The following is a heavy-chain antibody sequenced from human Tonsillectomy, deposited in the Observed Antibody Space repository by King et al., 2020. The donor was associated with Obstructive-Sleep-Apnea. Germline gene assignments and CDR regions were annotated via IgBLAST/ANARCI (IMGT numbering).Heavy chain of an antibody. J-gene: IGHJ5*02. V-gene: IGHV4-61*01. CDR3: ARGRAAAGWFDP. D-gene: IGHD6-13*01. CDR2: IYYSGST. CDR1: GGSVSSGSYY. Sequence: QLQESGPGLVKPSETLSLTCTVSGGSVSSGSYYWSWFRQPPGKGLEWIGYIYYSGSTNYNPSLKSRVTISVDTSKNQFSLKLSSVTAADTAVYYCARGRAAAGWFDPWGQGTLVTVSS.